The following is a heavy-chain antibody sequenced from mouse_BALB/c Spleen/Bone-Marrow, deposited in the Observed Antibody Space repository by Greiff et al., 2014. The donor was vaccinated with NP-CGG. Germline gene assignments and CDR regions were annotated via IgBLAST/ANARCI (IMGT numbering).Heavy chain of an antibody. D-gene: IGHD2-3*01. CDR3: ARAAYDPYAMDY. Sequence: VQLQQSGAELVKPGASVKLSCKAPGYTFTSYYMYWVKQRPGQGLEWIGEINPNNDGTNFNEKFKSKATLTVDKSSSTAYMQLSSLTSEDSAVYYCARAAYDPYAMDYWGQGTSVTVSS. CDR2: INPNNDGT. V-gene: IGHV1S81*02. CDR1: GYTFTSYY. J-gene: IGHJ4*01.